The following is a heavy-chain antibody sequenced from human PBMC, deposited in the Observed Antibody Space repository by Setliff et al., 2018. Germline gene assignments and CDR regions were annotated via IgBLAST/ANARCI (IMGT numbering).Heavy chain of an antibody. J-gene: IGHJ3*02. V-gene: IGHV3-73*01. CDR1: GFTFSGSA. D-gene: IGHD5-18*01. CDR2: IRRNADNRAP. Sequence: PGGSLRLSCAASGFTFSGSAVHWVRQASGKGLAWVGRIRRNADNRAPIYAASVRGRFTISRDDSKNTAYLQMNSLKTEDTAVYYCTFARDGYDVFDIWGQGIMVTVSS. CDR3: TFARDGYDVFDI.